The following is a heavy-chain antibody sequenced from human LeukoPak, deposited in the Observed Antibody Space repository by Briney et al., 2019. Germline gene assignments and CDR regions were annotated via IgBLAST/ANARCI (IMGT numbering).Heavy chain of an antibody. CDR2: INHSGST. CDR1: GFTFSNYA. D-gene: IGHD5-24*01. V-gene: IGHV4-34*01. Sequence: PGGSLRLSCAASGFTFSNYAMSWVRQPPGKGLEWIGEINHSGSTNYNPSLKSRVTISVDTSKNQFSLKLSSVTAADTAVYYCASHGDRSRYYFDYWGQGTLVTVSS. CDR3: ASHGDRSRYYFDY. J-gene: IGHJ4*02.